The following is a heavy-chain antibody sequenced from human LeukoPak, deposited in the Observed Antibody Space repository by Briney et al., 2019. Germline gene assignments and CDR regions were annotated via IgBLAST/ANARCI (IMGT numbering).Heavy chain of an antibody. D-gene: IGHD2-2*01. CDR1: GGSISSYY. CDR3: ARSPYCSSTSCYGFYYYYGMDV. CDR2: IYTSGST. V-gene: IGHV4-4*07. Sequence: SETLSLTCTVSGGSISSYYWSWIRQPAGRGLEWIGRIYTSGSTNYNPSLKSRVTMSVDTSKNQFSLKLSSVTAADTAVYYCARSPYCSSTSCYGFYYYYGMDVWGQGTTVTVSS. J-gene: IGHJ6*02.